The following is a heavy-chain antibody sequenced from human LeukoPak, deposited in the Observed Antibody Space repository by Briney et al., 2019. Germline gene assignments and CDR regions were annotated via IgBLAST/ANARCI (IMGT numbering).Heavy chain of an antibody. CDR2: LYHPDST. J-gene: IGHJ6*03. D-gene: IGHD3-10*01. V-gene: IGHV4-38-2*01. CDR1: GHPINSAYY. Sequence: PSETLSLTCAVSGHPINSAYYWVWIRQPPGKGLEWIGSLYHPDSTYYNPSLESRVTMLVDTSRNQFSLKLSFVAAADTAVYYCARQFDSYFYYYLDVWGTGTTVTVSS. CDR3: ARQFDSYFYYYLDV.